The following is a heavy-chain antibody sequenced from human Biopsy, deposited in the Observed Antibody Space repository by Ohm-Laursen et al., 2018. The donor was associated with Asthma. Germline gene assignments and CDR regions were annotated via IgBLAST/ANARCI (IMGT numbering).Heavy chain of an antibody. J-gene: IGHJ1*01. CDR3: ARTFHFWSPYHAEHYQL. V-gene: IGHV3-48*02. CDR1: GFTFSSYS. CDR2: ISRSSSTI. Sequence: GSLRLSCAASGFTFSSYSMNWVRQAPGKGLEWVSYISRSSSTIYYADSVKGRFTISRDNAKNSLYLQMNSLRDEDTAVYYCARTFHFWSPYHAEHYQLWGQGTLVTVSS. D-gene: IGHD3-3*02.